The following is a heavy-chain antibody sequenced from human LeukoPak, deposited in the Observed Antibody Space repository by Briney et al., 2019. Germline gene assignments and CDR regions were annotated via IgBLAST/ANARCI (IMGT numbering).Heavy chain of an antibody. CDR3: ARLPPKGDFWTEDHDF. J-gene: IGHJ4*02. Sequence: ASVKVSCKASSYTFINYRINWVRRAPGQGLEWMGWISAYNRKTNYAKNFQGRVTMTTDTSTTTAYLELRSLRSDDTAVYYCARLPPKGDFWTEDHDFWGQGTLVTVS. D-gene: IGHD3/OR15-3a*01. CDR2: ISAYNRKT. CDR1: SYTFINYR. V-gene: IGHV1-18*01.